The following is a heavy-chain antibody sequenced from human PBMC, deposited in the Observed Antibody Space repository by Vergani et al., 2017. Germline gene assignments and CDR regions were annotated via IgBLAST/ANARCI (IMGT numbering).Heavy chain of an antibody. CDR1: GASIRSSNYY. Sequence: QLQLQESGPGLVKPSATLSLTCSVSGASIRSSNYYWCWIRQPPGKGLEWIASIYYSGSTYYNPSLKSRVTISVDTSKNQFSLKLSSVTAADTAVYFGAGHYPVEWVVKLGWIDPWGQGILVTVSS. J-gene: IGHJ5*02. D-gene: IGHD6-19*01. V-gene: IGHV4-39*01. CDR3: AGHYPVEWVVKLGWIDP. CDR2: IYYSGST.